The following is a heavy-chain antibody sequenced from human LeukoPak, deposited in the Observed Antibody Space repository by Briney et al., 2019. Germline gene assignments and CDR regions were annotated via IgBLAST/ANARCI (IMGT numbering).Heavy chain of an antibody. V-gene: IGHV4-39*07. Sequence: TSETLSLTCTVSSDFFSSVTDYWAWIRQPPGKGLEWIVSGDYSGGTYYNPSLESRVAISADMSKNQISLKLSSVTAADTALYYCARERGEEYSSGWYKTNFFDTWGQGTRVTVSS. CDR2: GDYSGGT. D-gene: IGHD6-19*01. CDR3: ARERGEEYSSGWYKTNFFDT. CDR1: SDFFSSVTDY. J-gene: IGHJ4*02.